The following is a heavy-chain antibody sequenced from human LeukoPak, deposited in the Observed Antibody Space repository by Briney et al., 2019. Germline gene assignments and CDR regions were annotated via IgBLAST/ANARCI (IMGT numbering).Heavy chain of an antibody. CDR1: GGTFSSYA. CDR3: ARSPVFEGAAAGKYRNSNWFDP. Sequence: AASVKVSCKASGGTFSSYAISWVRQAPGQGLEWMGGIIPIFGTANYAQKFQGRVTITADESTSTAYMELSSLRSEDTAVYYCARSPVFEGAAAGKYRNSNWFDPWGQGTLVTVSS. V-gene: IGHV1-69*13. D-gene: IGHD6-13*01. J-gene: IGHJ5*02. CDR2: IIPIFGTA.